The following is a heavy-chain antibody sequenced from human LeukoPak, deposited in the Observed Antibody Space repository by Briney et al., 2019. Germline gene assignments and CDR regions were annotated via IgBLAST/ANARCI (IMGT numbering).Heavy chain of an antibody. CDR3: ARDSVINYGLDV. V-gene: IGHV4-59*01. CDR2: IYYSGST. Sequence: SETLSLSCTVSGGSISTYYWSWIRQPPGKGLEWIGYIYYSGSTNYNPSLKSRVTISVDTSKNQFSLKLNSVTAADTAVYYCARDSVINYGLDVWGQGTTVTVSS. CDR1: GGSISTYY. J-gene: IGHJ6*02. D-gene: IGHD3-10*01.